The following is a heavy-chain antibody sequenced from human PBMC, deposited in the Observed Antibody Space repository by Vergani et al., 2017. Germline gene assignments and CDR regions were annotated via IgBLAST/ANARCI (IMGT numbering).Heavy chain of an antibody. CDR1: GFTFRSYA. CDR3: AGSGITMVRGAEDY. V-gene: IGHV3-30-3*01. CDR2: ISYDGSNK. D-gene: IGHD3-10*01. J-gene: IGHJ4*02. Sequence: VQLVASGGGLVQPGGCLRLSCAASGFTFRSYAMHWVRQAPGKGREWVAVISYDGSNKYYADSVKGRFTISRDNSKNTLYLQMNSLRAADTSVYYCAGSGITMVRGAEDYWGQGTLVTVSS.